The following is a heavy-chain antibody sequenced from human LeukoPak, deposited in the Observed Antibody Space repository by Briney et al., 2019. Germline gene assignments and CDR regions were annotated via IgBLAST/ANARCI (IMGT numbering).Heavy chain of an antibody. Sequence: ASVKVSCKASGYTFTSYGISWVRQAPGQGLEWMGWISAYNGNTNYAQKLQGRVTMTTDTSTSTAYMELRSLRSDDTAVYYCARAGEAGYDYDILTGYPYFDYWGQGTLVTVSS. CDR1: GYTFTSYG. J-gene: IGHJ4*02. CDR2: ISAYNGNT. CDR3: ARAGEAGYDYDILTGYPYFDY. D-gene: IGHD3-9*01. V-gene: IGHV1-18*04.